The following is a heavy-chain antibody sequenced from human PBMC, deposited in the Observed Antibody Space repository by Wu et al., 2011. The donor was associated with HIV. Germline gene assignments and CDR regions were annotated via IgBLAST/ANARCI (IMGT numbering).Heavy chain of an antibody. CDR3: TTGDEMPSSGADY. D-gene: IGHD2-15*01. V-gene: IGHV1-69*06. CDR2: IIPMFGSP. J-gene: IGHJ4*02. CDR1: GYIFTGYY. Sequence: QVQLVQSGAEVKKPGASVKVSCKTSGYIFTGYYIHWIRQAPGQGLEWMGRIIPMFGSPSYAQKFQGRVTITADTSTTTSYLELRNLRSEDTATYYCTTGDEMPSSGADYWGQGSPVTVSS.